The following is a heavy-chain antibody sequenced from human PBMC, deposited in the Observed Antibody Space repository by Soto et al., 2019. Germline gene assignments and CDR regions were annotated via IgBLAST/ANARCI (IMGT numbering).Heavy chain of an antibody. D-gene: IGHD6-13*01. Sequence: PSQTLSLTCVISGDSVSSNSAAWNWIRQSPSRGLEWLGRTYYRSKWYNDYAVSVKSRIIINPDASKNQFSLHLNSVTPQDTAVYYCVRDEGAAADPQYYYHYGMDVWGQGTTVTVSS. V-gene: IGHV6-1*01. J-gene: IGHJ6*02. CDR2: TYYRSKWYN. CDR1: GDSVSSNSAA. CDR3: VRDEGAAADPQYYYHYGMDV.